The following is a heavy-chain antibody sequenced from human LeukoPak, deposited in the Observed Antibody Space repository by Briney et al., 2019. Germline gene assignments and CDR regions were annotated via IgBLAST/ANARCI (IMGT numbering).Heavy chain of an antibody. Sequence: GASVKVSCKASGYTFTSYGISWVRQAPGQGLEWMGWISVYNGNTNYAQKLQGRVTMTTDTSTSTAYMDLRSLGSDDTAVYYCAIHEFAGTHYFDYWGQGTLVTVSS. CDR2: ISVYNGNT. CDR3: AIHEFAGTHYFDY. J-gene: IGHJ4*02. CDR1: GYTFTSYG. V-gene: IGHV1-18*01. D-gene: IGHD1-1*01.